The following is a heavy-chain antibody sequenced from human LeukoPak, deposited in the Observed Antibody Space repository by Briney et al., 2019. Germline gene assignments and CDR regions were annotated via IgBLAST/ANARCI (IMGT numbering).Heavy chain of an antibody. V-gene: IGHV4-34*01. Sequence: PSETLSLTCAVYGVSFSGYYWSWIRQPPGKGLEWIGEINHSGSTNYNPSLKSRVTISVDTSKNQFSLKLGSVTAADTAVYYCARAGRDIVVVPAAPAKDDAFDIWGQGTMVTVSS. CDR3: ARAGRDIVVVPAAPAKDDAFDI. CDR2: INHSGST. D-gene: IGHD2-2*01. J-gene: IGHJ3*02. CDR1: GVSFSGYY.